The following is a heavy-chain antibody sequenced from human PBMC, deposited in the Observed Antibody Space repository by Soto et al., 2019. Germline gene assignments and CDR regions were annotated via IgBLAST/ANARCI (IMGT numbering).Heavy chain of an antibody. Sequence: SETLSLTCAVYGGSFSGYYWSWIRQPPGKGLEWIGEINHSGSTNYNPSLKSRVTISVDTSKNQFSLKLSSVTAADTAVYYCVRLPGDNPSLAYFFAYWAQGTLVIVSA. V-gene: IGHV4-34*01. J-gene: IGHJ4*02. CDR3: VRLPGDNPSLAYFFAY. CDR1: GGSFSGYY. CDR2: INHSGST. D-gene: IGHD4-17*01.